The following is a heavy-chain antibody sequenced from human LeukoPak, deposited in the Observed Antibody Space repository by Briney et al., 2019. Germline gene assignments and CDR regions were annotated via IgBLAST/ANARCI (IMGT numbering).Heavy chain of an antibody. CDR2: ISSSSDYI. V-gene: IGHV3-21*01. CDR1: GFTFTRYN. D-gene: IGHD6-19*01. J-gene: IGHJ6*04. Sequence: GGSLRLSCAASGFTFTRYNMNWVRRAPGKGLEWVSSISSSSDYIYYADSVKGRFTVSRDSAKHSLYLQMNSLRVEDTAVYYCARGGSSGWYVDVWGRGTTVTVSS. CDR3: ARGGSSGWYVDV.